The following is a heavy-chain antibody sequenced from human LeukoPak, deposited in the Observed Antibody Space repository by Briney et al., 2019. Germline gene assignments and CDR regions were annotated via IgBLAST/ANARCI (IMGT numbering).Heavy chain of an antibody. D-gene: IGHD4-17*01. V-gene: IGHV3-30*02. CDR1: GFTFSSYG. J-gene: IGHJ4*02. Sequence: PGGSLRLSCAASGFTFSSYGMHWVRQAPGKGLEGVAFIRYDGSNKYYADSVKGRFTISRDNSKNTLYLQMNSLRAEDTAVYYCAKDERYGDYYFDYWGQGTLVTVSS. CDR3: AKDERYGDYYFDY. CDR2: IRYDGSNK.